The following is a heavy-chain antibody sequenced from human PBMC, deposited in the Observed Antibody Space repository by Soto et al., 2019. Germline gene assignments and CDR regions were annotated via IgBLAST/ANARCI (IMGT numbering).Heavy chain of an antibody. J-gene: IGHJ5*02. D-gene: IGHD3-10*01. Sequence: ASVKVSCKASGYTFTSYYMHWVRQAPGQGLEWMGWISAYNGNTNYAQKLQGRVTMTTDTSTSTAYMELRGLRSDDTAVYYCARDRYYYGSGSYYISWFDPWGQGTLVTVSS. V-gene: IGHV1-18*04. CDR1: GYTFTSYY. CDR3: ARDRYYYGSGSYYISWFDP. CDR2: ISAYNGNT.